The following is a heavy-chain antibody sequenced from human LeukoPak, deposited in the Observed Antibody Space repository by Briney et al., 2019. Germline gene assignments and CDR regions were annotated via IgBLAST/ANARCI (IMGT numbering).Heavy chain of an antibody. J-gene: IGHJ4*02. CDR1: GYTFTSYY. V-gene: IGHV1-46*01. CDR2: INPSGGST. CDR3: ARDDWYYDSSGYLGGY. Sequence: ASVKVSCKASGYTFTSYYMHWVRQAPGQGLEWMGIINPSGGSTSYAQKFQGRVTMTRDTSTSTVCMELSSLRSEDTAVYYCARDDWYYDSSGYLGGYWGQGTLVTVSS. D-gene: IGHD3-22*01.